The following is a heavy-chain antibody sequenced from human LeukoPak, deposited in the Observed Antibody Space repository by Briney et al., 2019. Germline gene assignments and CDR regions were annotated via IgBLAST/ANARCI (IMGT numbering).Heavy chain of an antibody. CDR2: ISESSSFI. Sequence: GGSLRLSCAASGFTFRNYNMNWVRQAPGKGLEWVSSISESSSFIQYADSLKGLFAISRDNAKNSLYLQMNSLRAEDTAVYYCARQRGYCSSGVCRGWFDPWGQGTLVTVSS. D-gene: IGHD2-8*01. J-gene: IGHJ5*02. V-gene: IGHV3-21*01. CDR1: GFTFRNYN. CDR3: ARQRGYCSSGVCRGWFDP.